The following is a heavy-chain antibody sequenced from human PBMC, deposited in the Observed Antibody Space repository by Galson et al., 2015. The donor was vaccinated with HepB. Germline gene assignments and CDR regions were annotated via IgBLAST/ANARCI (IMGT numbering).Heavy chain of an antibody. Sequence: SLRLSCAASGFTFGNYAMHWVRQAPGKGLEWVAIISYDGSNQYHSDSVEGRFTISRDNSRDTLYLQMNSLRGEDTAIYYCAREGGTYYGMLVHPYYFDYWGQGTLVIVSP. CDR3: AREGGTYYGMLVHPYYFDY. D-gene: IGHD1-26*01. V-gene: IGHV3-30-3*01. CDR2: ISYDGSNQ. CDR1: GFTFGNYA. J-gene: IGHJ4*02.